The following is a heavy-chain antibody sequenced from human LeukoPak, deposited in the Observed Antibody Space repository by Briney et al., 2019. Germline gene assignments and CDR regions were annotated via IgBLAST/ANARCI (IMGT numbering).Heavy chain of an antibody. J-gene: IGHJ4*02. Sequence: SETLSLTCAVSGGSISSGGYSWSWIRQPPGKGLEWIGYIYHSGSTYYNPSLKSRVTISVDRSKNQFSLKLSSVTAADTAVYXXXRELXRQGFDYWGQGTLVTV. CDR3: XRELXRQGFDY. V-gene: IGHV4-30-2*01. CDR1: GGSISSGGYS. CDR2: IYHSGST.